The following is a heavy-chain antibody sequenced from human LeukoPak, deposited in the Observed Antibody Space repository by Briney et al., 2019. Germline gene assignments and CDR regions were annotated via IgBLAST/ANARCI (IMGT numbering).Heavy chain of an antibody. V-gene: IGHV4-59*01. Sequence: SETLSLTCTVSGGSISSYYWSWIRQPPGKGLEWIGYIYYSGSTNYNPSLKSRVTISVDTSKNQFSLKLSSVTAADTAVYYCARGTYYYDSSGYLGGGFDYWGQGTLVTVSS. J-gene: IGHJ4*02. CDR1: GGSISSYY. CDR3: ARGTYYYDSSGYLGGGFDY. D-gene: IGHD3-22*01. CDR2: IYYSGST.